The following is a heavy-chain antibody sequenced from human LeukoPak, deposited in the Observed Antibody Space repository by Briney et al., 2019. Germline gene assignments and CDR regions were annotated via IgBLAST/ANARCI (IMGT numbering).Heavy chain of an antibody. J-gene: IGHJ4*02. D-gene: IGHD6-13*01. Sequence: GGSLRLSCAASGFTFSSYSMNWVRQAQGKGLEWVSYISSSSSTIYYADSVKGRFTISRDNAKNSLYLQMNSLKDEDTAVYYCARGAAGRRAYFDYWGQGTLVTVSS. CDR1: GFTFSSYS. CDR2: ISSSSSTI. CDR3: ARGAAGRRAYFDY. V-gene: IGHV3-48*02.